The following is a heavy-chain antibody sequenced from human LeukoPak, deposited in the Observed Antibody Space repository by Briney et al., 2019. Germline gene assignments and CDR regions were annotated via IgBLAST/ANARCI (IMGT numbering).Heavy chain of an antibody. CDR1: GFTFSGYW. V-gene: IGHV3-74*03. D-gene: IGHD3-10*01. CDR2: INSDGSNT. J-gene: IGHJ5*01. CDR3: ARGSRGLDS. Sequence: GGSLRLSCAASGFTFSGYWMHWVRQTPGKGLVWVSRINSDGSNTKYADSVEGRFTISRDNAKNTLYLQMNNLRAEDRAVYYCARGSRGLDSWGQGTLVTVSS.